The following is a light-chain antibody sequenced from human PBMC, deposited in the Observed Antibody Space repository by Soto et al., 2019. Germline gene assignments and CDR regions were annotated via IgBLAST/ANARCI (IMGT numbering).Light chain of an antibody. CDR1: SSDVGSHNL. Sequence: QSVLTQPASVSGSPGQSITISCTGTSSDVGSHNLVSWYQQHPGQAPKLMIYEVSKRPLGVSTRFSASKSGNTASLTISGLQADDEADYYCCSYGGMRAVFGGGTQLTVL. CDR3: CSYGGMRAV. V-gene: IGLV2-23*02. CDR2: EVS. J-gene: IGLJ7*01.